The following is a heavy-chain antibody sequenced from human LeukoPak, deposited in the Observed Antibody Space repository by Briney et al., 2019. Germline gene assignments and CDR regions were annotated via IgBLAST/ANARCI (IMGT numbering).Heavy chain of an antibody. D-gene: IGHD1-26*01. Sequence: SVKVSCKASGFTFTSSAVQWVRQARGQRLEWIGWIVVGSGNTNYAQKFQERVTITRDMSTSLVYMELSSLRSEDTAVYYCATETLRNSGSYYFDYWGQGTLVTVSS. CDR1: GFTFTSSA. CDR3: ATETLRNSGSYYFDY. CDR2: IVVGSGNT. V-gene: IGHV1-58*01. J-gene: IGHJ4*02.